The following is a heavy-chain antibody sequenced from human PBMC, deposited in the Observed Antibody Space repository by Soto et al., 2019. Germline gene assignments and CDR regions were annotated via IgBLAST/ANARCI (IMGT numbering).Heavy chain of an antibody. Sequence: QLQLQESGPGLVKPSETLSLTCTVSGGSISNSNYYWGWIRQPPGKGLEWIGSIYYSGNTYYNPSLKSRVTISVDTSKNQFSLKLSSVTAADTAVYYCARYYDFWSGYDYRWFDPWGQGTLVTVSS. CDR3: ARYYDFWSGYDYRWFDP. CDR1: GGSISNSNYY. CDR2: IYYSGNT. D-gene: IGHD3-3*01. J-gene: IGHJ5*02. V-gene: IGHV4-39*01.